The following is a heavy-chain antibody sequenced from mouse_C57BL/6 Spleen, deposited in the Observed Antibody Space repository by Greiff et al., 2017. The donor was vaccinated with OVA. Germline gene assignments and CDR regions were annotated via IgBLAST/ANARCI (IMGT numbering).Heavy chain of an antibody. CDR3: ARADYDRPWFAY. CDR2: ISDGGSYT. D-gene: IGHD2-4*01. V-gene: IGHV5-4*01. CDR1: GFTFSSYA. J-gene: IGHJ3*01. Sequence: EVQLVESGGGLVKPGGSLKLSCAASGFTFSSYAMSWVRQTPEKRLEWVATISDGGSYTYYPDNVKGRFTISRDNAKNNLYLQMSHLKSEDKAMYYCARADYDRPWFAYWGQGTLVTVSA.